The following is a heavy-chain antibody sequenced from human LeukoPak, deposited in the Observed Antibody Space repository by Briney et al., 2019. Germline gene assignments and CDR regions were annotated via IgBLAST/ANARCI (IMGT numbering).Heavy chain of an antibody. Sequence: SETLSLTCTISGGSISSYDWCWIRLRPGQGLGWVGYIYYSGSTNYNPSLKSRLTISVDTSKNPFSLKRSSVTGADTAVYYCARGSVFGAQWELVSEGMDGWGQGSTVT. CDR3: ARGSVFGAQWELVSEGMDG. CDR1: GGSISSYD. D-gene: IGHD1-26*01. V-gene: IGHV4-59*01. CDR2: IYYSGST. J-gene: IGHJ6*02.